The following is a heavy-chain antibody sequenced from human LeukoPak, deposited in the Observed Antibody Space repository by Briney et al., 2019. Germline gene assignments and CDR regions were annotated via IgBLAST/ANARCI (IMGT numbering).Heavy chain of an antibody. CDR2: ISAFNGNT. J-gene: IGHJ4*02. Sequence: GASVKVSCKASGYTFTSYGISWVRQAPGQGLEWMGWISAFNGNTNYAQNLQGRVTMTTDTSTSTAYMELRSLRSDDTAVYYCARGTPYYDSSGYYMGNYWGQGTLVTVSS. CDR3: ARGTPYYDSSGYYMGNY. V-gene: IGHV1-18*01. CDR1: GYTFTSYG. D-gene: IGHD3-22*01.